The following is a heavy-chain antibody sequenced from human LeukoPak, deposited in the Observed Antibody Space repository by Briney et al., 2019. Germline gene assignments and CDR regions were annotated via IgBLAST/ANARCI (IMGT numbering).Heavy chain of an antibody. CDR1: GFTFSSYS. V-gene: IGHV3-21*01. CDR3: ARDYYDSSGYPAYYYYYMDV. Sequence: PGGSLRLSCAASGFTFSSYSMNWVRQAPGKGLEWVSSISSSSSYIYYADSVKGRFTISRDNAKNSLYLQMNSLRAEDTAVYYCARDYYDSSGYPAYYYYYMDVWGKGTTVTVSS. CDR2: ISSSSSYI. D-gene: IGHD3-22*01. J-gene: IGHJ6*03.